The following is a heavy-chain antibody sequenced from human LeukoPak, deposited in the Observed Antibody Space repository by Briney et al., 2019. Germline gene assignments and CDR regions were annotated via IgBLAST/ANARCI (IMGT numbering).Heavy chain of an antibody. V-gene: IGHV3-23*01. Sequence: GGSLTLSCAASGFTFTSYAMSWVRQAPGKGLEWVSSTSSSGDSTDYADSVKGRFTLSRDISKNTLFLQMNSLRAEDTAVYYCARGGFDWLLFNYYYYMDVWGKGTRSPSP. CDR2: TSSSGDST. CDR3: ARGGFDWLLFNYYYYMDV. D-gene: IGHD3-9*01. J-gene: IGHJ6*03. CDR1: GFTFTSYA.